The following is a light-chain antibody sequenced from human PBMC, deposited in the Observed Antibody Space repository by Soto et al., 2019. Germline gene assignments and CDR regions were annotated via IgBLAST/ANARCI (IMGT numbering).Light chain of an antibody. CDR2: DAS. CDR3: QQYGSSSWT. CDR1: QSVSSY. J-gene: IGKJ1*01. Sequence: EIVLTQSPATLSLSPGERATLSCRASQSVSSYLAWYQQKPGQAPRLLIYDASTRATGIPDRFSGSGSGTDFTLTISRLEPEDFVVYYCQQYGSSSWTFGQGTKVDI. V-gene: IGKV3-20*01.